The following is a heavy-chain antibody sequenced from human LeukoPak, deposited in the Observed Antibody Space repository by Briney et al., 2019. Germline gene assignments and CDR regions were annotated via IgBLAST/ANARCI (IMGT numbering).Heavy chain of an antibody. CDR3: ARADEVLHYFDC. V-gene: IGHV4-61*02. D-gene: IGHD3-10*01. CDR1: GGSINSGGYY. CDR2: IYTSGTT. J-gene: IGHJ4*02. Sequence: SQTLSLTCTVSGGSINSGGYYWHWIRQPAGKGLEWIGRIYTSGTTNYNSSLEGRVTISIDTSNNQFSLNLNSVTAADTAVYYCARADEVLHYFDCWGQGTLVTVSS.